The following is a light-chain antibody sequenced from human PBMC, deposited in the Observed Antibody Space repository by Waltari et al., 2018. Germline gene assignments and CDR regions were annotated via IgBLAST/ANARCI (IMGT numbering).Light chain of an antibody. CDR1: QTITGSW. Sequence: EIVLTQSPGTLSVSPGERVTVPCRAGQTITGSWLTWYHQKPGQAPRLLIYSASKIATGIPDRFSGSGSGTDFTLTISRLEPEDSAVYYCQQYDGSVVTFGGGTKVEIK. CDR2: SAS. V-gene: IGKV3-20*01. J-gene: IGKJ4*01. CDR3: QQYDGSVVT.